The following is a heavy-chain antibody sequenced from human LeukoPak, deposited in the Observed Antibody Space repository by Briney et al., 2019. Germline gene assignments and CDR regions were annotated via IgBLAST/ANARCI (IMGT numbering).Heavy chain of an antibody. Sequence: GGSLRLSCVVSGITFNNYAVSWVRQAPEKGLDWVSVISGSAHKIRYADSVKGRFTISRDNSENIVYLQMNNLRVEDTAVYYCAGRLTGYSSGYIHWGQGTLVTVSS. CDR3: AGRLTGYSSGYIH. D-gene: IGHD5-18*01. CDR2: ISGSAHKI. CDR1: GITFNNYA. V-gene: IGHV3-23*01. J-gene: IGHJ4*02.